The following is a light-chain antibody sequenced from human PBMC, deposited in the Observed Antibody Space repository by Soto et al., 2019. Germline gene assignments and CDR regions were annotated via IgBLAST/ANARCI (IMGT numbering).Light chain of an antibody. V-gene: IGKV3D-15*01. CDR2: GAS. CDR3: QHSNAWPLA. Sequence: EIVLTHSPGTLSLSPGERSTVSCSASQSLSSNLAWYQQRPGQTPRLLIYGASTRPTGIPARFSGSGSGAEFNLTIICLQSEHSAVYDCQHSNAWPLAFGGGTKVDTK. J-gene: IGKJ4*01. CDR1: QSLSSN.